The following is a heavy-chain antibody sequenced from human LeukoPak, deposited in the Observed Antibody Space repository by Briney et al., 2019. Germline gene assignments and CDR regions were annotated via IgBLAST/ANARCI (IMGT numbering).Heavy chain of an antibody. V-gene: IGHV4-59*01. D-gene: IGHD4-17*01. Sequence: PSETLSLTCTVSGCSISSYYWSWIRQPPGKGLEWMGYIYYSGSTNYNPYIRSRVTISVDTSKNLSSLKLTSVTAADTDVYYCARDSRGYGDTDDYYYYMDVWGKGTTVTVSS. J-gene: IGHJ6*03. CDR2: IYYSGST. CDR3: ARDSRGYGDTDDYYYYMDV. CDR1: GCSISSYY.